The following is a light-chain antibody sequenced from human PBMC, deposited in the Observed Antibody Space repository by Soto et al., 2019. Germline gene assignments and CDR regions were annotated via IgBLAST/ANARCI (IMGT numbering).Light chain of an antibody. J-gene: IGLJ1*01. CDR3: CSFAGGYTYV. V-gene: IGLV2-11*01. CDR1: SSDVGGYNY. CDR2: DVS. Sequence: LTQPRSVSGSPGQSVTISCTGTSSDVGGYNYVSWYQQHPGKAPKLMIYDVSKRPSGVPDRFSGSKSGNTASLTISGLQAEDEADFYCCSFAGGYTYVFGPGTKVTVL.